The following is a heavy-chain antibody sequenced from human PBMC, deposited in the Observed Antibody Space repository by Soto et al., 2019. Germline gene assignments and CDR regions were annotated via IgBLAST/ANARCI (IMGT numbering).Heavy chain of an antibody. Sequence: DVQLLESGGGLVQPEGSLRLSCAASGFTFSSYAMGWVRQGPGKGLEWVAVVSIGGSTHYADSERGRFTISRDNSKNTLSPQMNSLTAEHTAVYFCAKRRGAGGHFDYWGQGAVVTVSS. CDR1: GFTFSSYA. J-gene: IGHJ4*02. D-gene: IGHD2-15*01. CDR3: AKRRGAGGHFDY. CDR2: VSIGGST. V-gene: IGHV3-23*01.